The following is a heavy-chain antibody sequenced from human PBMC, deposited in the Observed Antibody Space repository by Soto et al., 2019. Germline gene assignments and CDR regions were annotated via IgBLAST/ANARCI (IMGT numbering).Heavy chain of an antibody. D-gene: IGHD6-19*01. CDR2: IGAYNGNT. V-gene: IGHV1-18*04. J-gene: IGHJ4*02. CDR1: GYTFTSYG. Sequence: QVHLAQSGSEVKKPGASLKVSCKASGYTFTSYGISWVRQAPGQGLEWMGWIGAYNGNTRYPQNVQGRVSMTRDTSTSTAYMELRSLRLDDTAVYYCVRDQVAVDGYYFDYWGQGTLVTVSS. CDR3: VRDQVAVDGYYFDY.